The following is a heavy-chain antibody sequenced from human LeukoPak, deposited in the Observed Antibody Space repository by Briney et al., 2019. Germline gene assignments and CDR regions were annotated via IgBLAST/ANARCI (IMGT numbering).Heavy chain of an antibody. CDR2: ISSSSSYT. D-gene: IGHD3-10*01. CDR3: ARDRNYYGSGTWLY. CDR1: GFTFSDYY. V-gene: IGHV3-11*06. Sequence: GGSLRLSRAASGFTFSDYYMSWIRQAPGTGLEWVSYISSSSSYTNYADSVKGRFTISRDNAKNSLYLQMNSLRAEDTAVYYCARDRNYYGSGTWLYWGQGTLVTVSS. J-gene: IGHJ4*02.